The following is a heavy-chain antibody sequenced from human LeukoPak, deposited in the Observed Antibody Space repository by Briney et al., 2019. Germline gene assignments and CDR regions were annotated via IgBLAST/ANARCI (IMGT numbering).Heavy chain of an antibody. Sequence: SETLSLTCAVYGGSFSGYYWSWIRQPPGKGLEWIGEINHSGSTNYNPSLKSRVTISVDTSKNQFSLTLSSVTAADTAVYYCARGRVAAAGTPGYWGQGTLVTVSS. CDR2: INHSGST. CDR1: GGSFSGYY. CDR3: ARGRVAAAGTPGY. V-gene: IGHV4-34*01. J-gene: IGHJ4*02. D-gene: IGHD6-13*01.